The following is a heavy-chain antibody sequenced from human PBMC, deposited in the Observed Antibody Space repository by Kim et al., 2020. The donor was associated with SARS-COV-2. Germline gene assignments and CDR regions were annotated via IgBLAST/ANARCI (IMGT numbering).Heavy chain of an antibody. CDR2: INPSGGST. CDR1: GYTFTSYY. CDR3: ARGVGHIVVVTAIPHHFDY. D-gene: IGHD2-21*02. V-gene: IGHV1-46*01. J-gene: IGHJ4*02. Sequence: ASVKVSCKASGYTFTSYYMHWVRQAPGQGLEWMGIINPSGGSTSYAQKFQGRVTMTRDTSTSTVYMELSSLRSEDTAVYYCARGVGHIVVVTAIPHHFDYWGQGTLVTVSS.